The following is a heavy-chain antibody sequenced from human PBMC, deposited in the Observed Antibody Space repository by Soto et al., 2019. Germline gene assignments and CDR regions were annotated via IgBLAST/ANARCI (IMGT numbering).Heavy chain of an antibody. CDR1: GFTFSSYA. V-gene: IGHV3-23*01. Sequence: GGSLRLSCAAPGFTFSSYAMSWVRQAPGKGLEWVSAISGSGGSTYYADSVKGRFTISRDNSKNTLYLQMNSLRAEDTAVYYCAKHRLREYYYDSSGYSDFDYWGQGTLVTVSS. J-gene: IGHJ4*02. CDR2: ISGSGGST. CDR3: AKHRLREYYYDSSGYSDFDY. D-gene: IGHD3-22*01.